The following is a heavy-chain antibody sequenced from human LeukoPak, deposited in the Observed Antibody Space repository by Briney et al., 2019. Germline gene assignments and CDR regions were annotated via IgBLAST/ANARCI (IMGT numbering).Heavy chain of an antibody. Sequence: SETLSLTCSVSQYSIGAGFYWSWIRQPPGKGLEWIGEINHSGSTNYNPSLKSRVTISVDTSKNQFSLKLSSVTAADTAVYYCAKAHCSGGSCYPYFDYWGQGTLVTVSS. CDR1: QYSIGAGFY. CDR2: INHSGST. V-gene: IGHV4-38-2*02. D-gene: IGHD2-15*01. CDR3: AKAHCSGGSCYPYFDY. J-gene: IGHJ4*02.